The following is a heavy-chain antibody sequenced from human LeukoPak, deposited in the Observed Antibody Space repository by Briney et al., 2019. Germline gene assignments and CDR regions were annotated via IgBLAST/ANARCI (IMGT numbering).Heavy chain of an antibody. D-gene: IGHD4-17*01. Sequence: PGGSLRLSCAASGFTFSNYAMHWVRQAPGKGLEWVAIISYDGSNKYYADSVKGRFTISRDNSKNTLYVQMNSLRPEDTAVYYCAKDTDYGDHTSDYWGQGTLVTVSS. J-gene: IGHJ4*02. CDR2: ISYDGSNK. V-gene: IGHV3-30*04. CDR1: GFTFSNYA. CDR3: AKDTDYGDHTSDY.